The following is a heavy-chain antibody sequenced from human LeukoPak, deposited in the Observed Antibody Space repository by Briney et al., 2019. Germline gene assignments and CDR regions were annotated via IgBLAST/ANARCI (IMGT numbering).Heavy chain of an antibody. CDR1: GGSISSGSYY. CDR3: ARDMNTPVDPSGPFDY. V-gene: IGHV4-61*02. D-gene: IGHD2-15*01. CDR2: VFSSGTT. J-gene: IGHJ4*02. Sequence: SQTLSLTCTVSGGSISSGSYYWSWIRQPAGKGPEWIGRVFSSGTTSYNPSLQSRVTMSVDTSKNQFSLRLTSVTAADTAVYYCARDMNTPVDPSGPFDYWGQGTLVTVSS.